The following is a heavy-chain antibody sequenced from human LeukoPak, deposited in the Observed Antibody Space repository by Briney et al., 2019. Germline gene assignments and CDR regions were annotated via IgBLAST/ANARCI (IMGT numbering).Heavy chain of an antibody. CDR2: TYYRSTWYN. Sequence: SQTLSLTCAISGDSVSSNSVTWNWIRQSPSRGLEWLGRTYYRSTWYNDYAVSVRGRMTVNPDTSKNQFSLHLNSVTPEDTAVYYCARRLTQYDCFDPWGQGILVTVSS. CDR3: ARRLTQYDCFDP. D-gene: IGHD2-2*01. CDR1: GDSVSSNSVT. V-gene: IGHV6-1*01. J-gene: IGHJ5*02.